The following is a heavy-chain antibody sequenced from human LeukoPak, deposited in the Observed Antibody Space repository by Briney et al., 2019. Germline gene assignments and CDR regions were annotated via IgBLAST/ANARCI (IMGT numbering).Heavy chain of an antibody. D-gene: IGHD1-26*01. CDR3: ASDSGRDGY. J-gene: IGHJ4*02. CDR2: IIPIFGTA. Sequence: GASVKVSCKASGYTFSSYHIHWVRQAPGQGLEWMGGIIPIFGTANYAQKFQGRVTITTDESTSTAYMELSSLRSEDTAVYYCASDSGRDGYWGQGTLVTVSS. V-gene: IGHV1-69*05. CDR1: GYTFSSYH.